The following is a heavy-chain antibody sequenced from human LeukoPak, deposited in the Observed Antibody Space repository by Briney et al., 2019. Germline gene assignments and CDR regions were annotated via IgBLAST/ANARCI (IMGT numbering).Heavy chain of an antibody. CDR2: INPTSGAT. CDR3: ARGVVAATFYYYMDV. Sequence: ASVKVSCKPSGYTFTVYYIHWVRQAPRQGLEWMGWINPTSGATNYAQKLQGRVTMTRDTSISTAYMEPNSLRSDDTAVYYCARGVVAATFYYYMDVWGKGTTVTVSS. CDR1: GYTFTVYY. J-gene: IGHJ6*03. V-gene: IGHV1-2*02. D-gene: IGHD2-15*01.